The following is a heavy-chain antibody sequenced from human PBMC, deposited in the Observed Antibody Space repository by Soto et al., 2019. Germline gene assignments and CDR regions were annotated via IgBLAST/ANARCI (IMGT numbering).Heavy chain of an antibody. Sequence: QVQLVQSGAEVKKPGASVKVSCKASGYTFTSYGISWVRQAPGQGLEWMGWISAYNGNTNYAQKLQGRVTMTTDTSTSTAYMELRSLRSDDTAVYYGARDPRGLPRQSSIAAAGTGWFDPWGQGTLVTVSS. CDR1: GYTFTSYG. CDR3: ARDPRGLPRQSSIAAAGTGWFDP. CDR2: ISAYNGNT. D-gene: IGHD6-13*01. J-gene: IGHJ5*02. V-gene: IGHV1-18*01.